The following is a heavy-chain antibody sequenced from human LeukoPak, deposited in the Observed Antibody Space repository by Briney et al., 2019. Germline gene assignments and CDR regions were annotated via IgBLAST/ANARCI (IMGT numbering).Heavy chain of an antibody. Sequence: GESLKISCAASGFTFSNYSMNWVRQAPGKGLEWVSSISGSSSYIYYADSVKGRFTISRDNAKNSLYLQMNSLRAEDTAVYYCARDLAARSSGGYYYYYYYMDVWGKGTTVTVSS. CDR1: GFTFSNYS. CDR2: ISGSSSYI. CDR3: ARDLAARSSGGYYYYYYYMDV. J-gene: IGHJ6*03. D-gene: IGHD6-6*01. V-gene: IGHV3-21*01.